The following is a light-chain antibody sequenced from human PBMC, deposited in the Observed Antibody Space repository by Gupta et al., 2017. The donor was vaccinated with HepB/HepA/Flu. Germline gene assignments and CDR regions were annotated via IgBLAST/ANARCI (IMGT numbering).Light chain of an antibody. CDR2: WAS. Sequence: IVMTQSPDFLAVSLGERATINCKSSQSVLYRSNNKNYLAWYQLKPGQPPKLLIYWASTRESGVPDRFSGSGYGTDFTLTISSLQAEDVAVYYCQQYDNNPLLTFGGGTKVEIK. CDR1: QSVLYRSNNKNY. CDR3: QQYDNNPLLT. V-gene: IGKV4-1*01. J-gene: IGKJ4*01.